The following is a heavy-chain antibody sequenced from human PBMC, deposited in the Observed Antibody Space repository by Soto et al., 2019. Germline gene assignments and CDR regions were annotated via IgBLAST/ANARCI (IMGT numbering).Heavy chain of an antibody. J-gene: IGHJ5*01. V-gene: IGHV4-39*07. CDR1: GGSISSSSYY. CDR3: ARGHSTSWYGGFDS. D-gene: IGHD6-13*01. Sequence: TSETLSLTCTVSGGSISSSSYYWGWIRQPPGKGLEWIGSIYYTGSTNYNPSLKSRVTMSLDTSNNQFSLKLRFVTAADTAVYYCARGHSTSWYGGFDSWGQGALVTVSS. CDR2: IYYTGST.